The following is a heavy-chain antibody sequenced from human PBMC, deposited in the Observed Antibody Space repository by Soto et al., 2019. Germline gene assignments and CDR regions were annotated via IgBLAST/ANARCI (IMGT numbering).Heavy chain of an antibody. V-gene: IGHV4-4*07. CDR1: GGSISSYY. J-gene: IGHJ5*02. D-gene: IGHD4-17*01. CDR2: IYTSGST. CDR3: ARNPDYGGNSEWFDP. Sequence: SERRSLTCTVSGGSISSYYWSWIRQPAGKGLEWIGRIYTSGSTNYSRSLKSRATMSVDTSKNQFSLKLSSVTAADTAVYYCARNPDYGGNSEWFDPWGQGTLVTVSS.